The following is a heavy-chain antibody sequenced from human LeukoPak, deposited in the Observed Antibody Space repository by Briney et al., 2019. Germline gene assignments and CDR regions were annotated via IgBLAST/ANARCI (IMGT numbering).Heavy chain of an antibody. CDR2: IYYSGST. V-gene: IGHV4-39*01. CDR3: ARHVSYSNYQWFDP. Sequence: SETLSLTCTVSGGSISSSSYYWGWIRQPPGKGLEWIGSIYYSGSTYYNPSLKSRVTISVDTSKNQFSLKLSSVTAADTAVYYCARHVSYSNYQWFDPWGQGTLVTASS. CDR1: GGSISSSSYY. D-gene: IGHD4-11*01. J-gene: IGHJ5*02.